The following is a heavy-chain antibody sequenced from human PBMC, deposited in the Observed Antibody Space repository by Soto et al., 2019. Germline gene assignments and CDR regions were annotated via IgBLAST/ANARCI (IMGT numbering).Heavy chain of an antibody. CDR1: GFPFSSYA. D-gene: IGHD4-17*01. CDR2: ISGSGGST. V-gene: IGHV3-23*01. Sequence: EVQLLESGGRLVQPGGSLRLSCAASGFPFSSYAMSWVRQAPGKGLDWVSTISGSGGSTYYADSVKGRFTISRDNSKNTLYLQMNSLRAEDAAVYSCAKGTTVFVYWGQGTLVTVSS. J-gene: IGHJ4*02. CDR3: AKGTTVFVY.